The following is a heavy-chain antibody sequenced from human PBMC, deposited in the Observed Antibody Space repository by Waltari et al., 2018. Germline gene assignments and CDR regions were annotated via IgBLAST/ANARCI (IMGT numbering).Heavy chain of an antibody. V-gene: IGHV1-24*01. J-gene: IGHJ4*02. CDR1: GYTLTELS. CDR3: ATELPTGYSSSWSPPEDY. D-gene: IGHD6-13*01. CDR2: FDPEDGET. Sequence: QVQLVPSGAEVKQPGASVKVSCKVSGYTLTELSMPWVRHAPGNGLEWMGGFDPEDGETIYEQKVQGRVTMTEDTSTDTAYMELSSLRSEDTAVYYCATELPTGYSSSWSPPEDYWGQGTLVTVSS.